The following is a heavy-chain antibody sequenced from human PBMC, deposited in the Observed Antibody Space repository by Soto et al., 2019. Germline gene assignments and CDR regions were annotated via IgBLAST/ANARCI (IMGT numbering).Heavy chain of an antibody. CDR2: INHSGST. V-gene: IGHV4-34*01. J-gene: IGHJ4*02. D-gene: IGHD5-18*01. CDR3: ASRYGRLNFDY. CDR1: GGSFSGYY. Sequence: SETLSLTCAVYGGSFSGYYWSWIRQPPGKGLEWIGEINHSGSTNYNPSLKSRVTISVDTSKNQFSLKLSSVTAADTAVYYCASRYGRLNFDYWGQGTLVTVSS.